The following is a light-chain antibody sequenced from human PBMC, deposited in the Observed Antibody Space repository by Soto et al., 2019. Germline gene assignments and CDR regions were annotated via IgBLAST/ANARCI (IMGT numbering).Light chain of an antibody. V-gene: IGLV2-8*01. CDR2: EVN. Sequence: QSVLTQPPSASGSPGQSVTISCIGTSSDVGGYNYVSWYQQHPGKAPKLIIYEVNKWPSGVPDRFSGSKSGNTASLTVSGLQAEDEAYYHCSSYAGSNNFVVFGGGTKLTVL. J-gene: IGLJ2*01. CDR3: SSYAGSNNFVV. CDR1: SSDVGGYNY.